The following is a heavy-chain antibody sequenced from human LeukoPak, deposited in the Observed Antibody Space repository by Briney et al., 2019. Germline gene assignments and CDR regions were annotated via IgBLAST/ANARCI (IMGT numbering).Heavy chain of an antibody. V-gene: IGHV4-39*07. Sequence: PSETLSLTCTVSGGSIISSDYHWGWVRQPPGKGLEWIGTISYSGNTDYNPSLKSRVTISVDKSKNQFSLKLSSVTAADTAVYYCARGGTGTTFGAFDIWGQGTMVTVSS. CDR1: GGSIISSDYH. CDR3: ARGGTGTTFGAFDI. CDR2: ISYSGNT. D-gene: IGHD1-1*01. J-gene: IGHJ3*02.